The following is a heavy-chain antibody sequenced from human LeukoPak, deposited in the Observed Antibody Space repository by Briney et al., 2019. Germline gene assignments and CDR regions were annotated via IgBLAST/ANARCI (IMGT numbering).Heavy chain of an antibody. CDR1: GFTFSSYS. D-gene: IGHD3-10*01. CDR2: ISSSSSYI. Sequence: GGSLRLSCAASGFTFSSYSMNWVRQAPGKGLEWVSSISSSSSYIYYADSVKGRFTISRDNAKNSLYLQMNSLRAEDTAVYYCARDQTFYGSGSYGYWGQGTLVTVSS. CDR3: ARDQTFYGSGSYGY. J-gene: IGHJ4*02. V-gene: IGHV3-21*01.